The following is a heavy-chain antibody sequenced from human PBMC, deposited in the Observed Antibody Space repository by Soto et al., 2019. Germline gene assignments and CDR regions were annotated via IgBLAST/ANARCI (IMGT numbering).Heavy chain of an antibody. CDR2: INHSGGT. Sequence: SETLSLTCAVYGGSFSGYYWSWIRQPPGKGLEWIGEINHSGGTNYNPSLKSRVTISVDTSKNQFSLKLSSVTAADTAVYYCARGQRITMIVVVHRVWFDPWGQGTLVTVSS. CDR1: GGSFSGYY. J-gene: IGHJ5*02. V-gene: IGHV4-34*01. D-gene: IGHD3-22*01. CDR3: ARGQRITMIVVVHRVWFDP.